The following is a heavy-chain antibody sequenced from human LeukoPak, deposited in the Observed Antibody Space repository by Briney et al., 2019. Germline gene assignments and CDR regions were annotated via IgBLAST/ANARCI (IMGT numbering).Heavy chain of an antibody. J-gene: IGHJ5*02. CDR2: LYYTGST. Sequence: SETLSLTCTVSGGSISSSGYYWGWIRQPPGKGLEWIGSLYYTGSTYYNPSLKSRFTISVDMSKNQFSLKVTSVTAADTAMYYCARVGNYDILTGNPPKGHWFDPWGQGTLVTVSS. CDR3: ARVGNYDILTGNPPKGHWFDP. CDR1: GGSISSSGYY. V-gene: IGHV4-39*07. D-gene: IGHD3-9*01.